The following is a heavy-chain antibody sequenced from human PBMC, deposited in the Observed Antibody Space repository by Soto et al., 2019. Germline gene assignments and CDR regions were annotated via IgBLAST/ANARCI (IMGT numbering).Heavy chain of an antibody. CDR2: ISPNSGAS. CDR3: ARWSYAVATHDS. CDR1: GYSFIDYY. D-gene: IGHD3-16*01. V-gene: IGHV1-2*02. Sequence: ASVKVSCKTSGYSFIDYYIHWVRQAPGQGLEWVGWISPNSGASKYADNFQGRVTMTRDRSTSTVYMELTGLISDDTAVYYCARWSYAVATHDSWGQGTLVTVSS. J-gene: IGHJ4*02.